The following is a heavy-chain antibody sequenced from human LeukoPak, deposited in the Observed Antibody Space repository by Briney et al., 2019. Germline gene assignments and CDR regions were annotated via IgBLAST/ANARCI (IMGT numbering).Heavy chain of an antibody. V-gene: IGHV4-34*01. J-gene: IGHJ4*02. CDR3: ARGGKGYCSGGSCYFDY. CDR1: GGSFSGYY. Sequence: PSETLSLTCAVYGGSFSGYYWSWIRQPPGKGLEWIGEINHSGSTNYNPSLKSRVTISVDTSKNQFSLKLSSVTAADTAVYYCARGGKGYCSGGSCYFDYWGQGTLVTVSS. CDR2: INHSGST. D-gene: IGHD2-15*01.